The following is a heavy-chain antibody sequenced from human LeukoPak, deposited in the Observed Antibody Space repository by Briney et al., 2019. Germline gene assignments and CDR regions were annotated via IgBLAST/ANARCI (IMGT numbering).Heavy chain of an antibody. D-gene: IGHD2-2*01. V-gene: IGHV4-30-4*08. CDR1: GGSISSGDYY. CDR2: IYYSGST. CDR3: ARVFPPGGVVVPADLRYSEL. Sequence: SQTLSLTCTVSGGSISSGDYYWSWIRQPPGKGLEWIGYIYYSGSTYYNPSLKSRVTISVDTSKNQFSLKLSSVTAADTAVCYCARVFPPGGVVVPADLRYSELWGRGTLVTVSS. J-gene: IGHJ2*01.